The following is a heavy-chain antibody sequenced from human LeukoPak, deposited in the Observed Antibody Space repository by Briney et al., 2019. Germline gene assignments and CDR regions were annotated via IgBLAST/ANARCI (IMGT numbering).Heavy chain of an antibody. Sequence: GGSLILSCAGSGFTVSTNFMSWVRQAPGKGLEWVSTLYNDAFGSTTYYADSVTGRFTISRDNSQNTLFLQMSSLTAEDTAMYYCARELGGGGLHYFDYWGRGTLVTVSS. CDR2: LYNDAFGSTT. D-gene: IGHD3-16*01. J-gene: IGHJ4*02. CDR3: ARELGGGGLHYFDY. V-gene: IGHV3-53*01. CDR1: GFTVSTNF.